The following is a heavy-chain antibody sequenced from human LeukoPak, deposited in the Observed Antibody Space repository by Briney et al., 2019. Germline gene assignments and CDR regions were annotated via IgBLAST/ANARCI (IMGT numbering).Heavy chain of an antibody. CDR3: ARTYYDFWSGYYFDY. D-gene: IGHD3-3*01. CDR2: IYTSGST. Sequence: SETLSLTCTVSGGSISSHYWSWIRQPAGKGLEWIGRIYTSGSTNYNPSLKSRVTMSVDTSKNQFSLKLSSVTAADTAVYYCARTYYDFWSGYYFDYWGQGTLVTVSS. CDR1: GGSISSHY. V-gene: IGHV4-4*07. J-gene: IGHJ4*02.